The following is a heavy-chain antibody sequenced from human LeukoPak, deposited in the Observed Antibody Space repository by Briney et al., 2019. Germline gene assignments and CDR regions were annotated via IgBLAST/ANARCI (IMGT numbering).Heavy chain of an antibody. CDR2: ISAYNGNT. D-gene: IGHD1-26*01. CDR1: GYTFTSYG. Sequence: ASVKVSCKASGYTFTSYGVSWVRQAPGQGLEWMGWISAYNGNTNYAQKLQGRVTMTTDTSTSTAYVELRSLRSDDTAVYYCARVGATYYFDYWGQGTLVTVSS. J-gene: IGHJ4*02. CDR3: ARVGATYYFDY. V-gene: IGHV1-18*01.